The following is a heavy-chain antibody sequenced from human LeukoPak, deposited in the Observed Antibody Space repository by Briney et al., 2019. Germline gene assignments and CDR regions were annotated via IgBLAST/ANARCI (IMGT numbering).Heavy chain of an antibody. V-gene: IGHV1-18*01. Sequence: GASVKVSCKASGYTFTSYGISWVRQAPGQGLEWMGWISAYNGNTNYAQKLQGRVTVTTDTSTSTAYMELRSLRSDDTAVYYCARDQYTDYGDYHEYFQHWGQGTLVTVSS. J-gene: IGHJ1*01. CDR1: GYTFTSYG. CDR3: ARDQYTDYGDYHEYFQH. D-gene: IGHD4-17*01. CDR2: ISAYNGNT.